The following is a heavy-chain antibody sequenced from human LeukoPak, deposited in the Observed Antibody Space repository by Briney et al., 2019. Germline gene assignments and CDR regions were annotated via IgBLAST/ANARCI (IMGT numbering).Heavy chain of an antibody. Sequence: GGSLRLSCVASEFTFSDCYMSWIRQAPGKGLEWVSYISSSGSNIDYADSVKGRFTISRDNAKNSLYLQMNSLRAEDTAVYYCARAHHYDTSGYHHCLDYWGQGTLVTVSS. CDR2: ISSSGSNI. J-gene: IGHJ4*02. CDR3: ARAHHYDTSGYHHCLDY. D-gene: IGHD3-22*01. CDR1: EFTFSDCY. V-gene: IGHV3-11*04.